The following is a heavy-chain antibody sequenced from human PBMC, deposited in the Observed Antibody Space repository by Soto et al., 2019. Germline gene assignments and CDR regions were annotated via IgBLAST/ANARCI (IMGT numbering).Heavy chain of an antibody. Sequence: HPGGSLRLSCAASGFTFSSYAMHWVRQAPGKGLEWVAVISYDGSNKYYADSVKGRFTISRDNSKNTLYLQMNSLRAEDTAVYYCARDIAARTYYYYGMDVWGQGTTVTVSS. D-gene: IGHD6-6*01. CDR2: ISYDGSNK. V-gene: IGHV3-30-3*01. J-gene: IGHJ6*02. CDR3: ARDIAARTYYYYGMDV. CDR1: GFTFSSYA.